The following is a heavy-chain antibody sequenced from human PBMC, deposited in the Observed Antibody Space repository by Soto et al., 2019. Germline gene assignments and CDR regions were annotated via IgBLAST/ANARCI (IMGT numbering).Heavy chain of an antibody. CDR1: GGSISSDDFF. Sequence: QVQLQESGPGLVKPSETLSLSCNVSGGSISSDDFFWSWVRQHPARGLEWIGYIYHSGTTYYNPSLQSRITISVDTSMNHFSLKLRSVTAADTAVYFCASDEDHGSGLSGGMDVWGQGTAVTVS. J-gene: IGHJ6*02. V-gene: IGHV4-31*03. CDR2: IYHSGTT. CDR3: ASDEDHGSGLSGGMDV. D-gene: IGHD3-10*01.